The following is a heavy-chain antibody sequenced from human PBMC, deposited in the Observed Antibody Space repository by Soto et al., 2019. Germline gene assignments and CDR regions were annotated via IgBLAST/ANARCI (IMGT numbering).Heavy chain of an antibody. Sequence: SETLSLICTVSGGSISSGDYYWSWIRQPPGKGLEWIGYIYYSGSTYYNPSLKSRVTISVDTSKNQFSLKLSSVTAADTAVYYCARGPSTVTTPTDYWGQGTLVTVSS. CDR1: GGSISSGDYY. D-gene: IGHD4-17*01. CDR2: IYYSGST. J-gene: IGHJ4*02. V-gene: IGHV4-30-4*01. CDR3: ARGPSTVTTPTDY.